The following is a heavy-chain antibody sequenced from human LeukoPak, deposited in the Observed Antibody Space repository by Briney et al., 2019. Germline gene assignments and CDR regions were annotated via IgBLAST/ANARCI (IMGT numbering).Heavy chain of an antibody. CDR1: GYTFTSYG. J-gene: IGHJ6*02. CDR3: AKDYGSGSYGYYGLDV. CDR2: INPTGGST. Sequence: ASVKVSCRASGYTFTSYGISWVRQAPGQGLEWMGIINPTGGSTSYAQKFQGRVTMTRDTSTSTVYMELSSLRAEDTALYYCAKDYGSGSYGYYGLDVWGQGTTVTVSS. V-gene: IGHV1-46*01. D-gene: IGHD3-10*01.